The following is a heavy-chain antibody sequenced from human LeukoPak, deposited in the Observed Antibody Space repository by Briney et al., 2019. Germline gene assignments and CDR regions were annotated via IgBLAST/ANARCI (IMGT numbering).Heavy chain of an antibody. CDR2: ITPAGTT. J-gene: IGHJ4*02. Sequence: GGSLRLSRAASGFTFANYAMSWVRQAPGKGLEWVSAITPAGTTFYADIVKGRFSVSRDDSKNTLSLQMNSLRAEDTAVYYCVKESPYPEGSTARIYYFDNWGQGTLVTVSS. V-gene: IGHV3-23*01. D-gene: IGHD2-2*01. CDR1: GFTFANYA. CDR3: VKESPYPEGSTARIYYFDN.